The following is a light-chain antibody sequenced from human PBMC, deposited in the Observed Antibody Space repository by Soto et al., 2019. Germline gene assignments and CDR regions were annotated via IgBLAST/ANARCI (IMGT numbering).Light chain of an antibody. Sequence: DIQMTQSPSSLSASVGDRVTITCRASLTIGDSLSWFQQKAGKPPTLLIYGASALQSGVPARFSGSGSGTEFTLTISSLQPDDYATYSCQHYNVYYMYTFGQGTKVDIK. J-gene: IGKJ2*01. V-gene: IGKV1-16*01. CDR2: GAS. CDR1: LTIGDS. CDR3: QHYNVYYMYT.